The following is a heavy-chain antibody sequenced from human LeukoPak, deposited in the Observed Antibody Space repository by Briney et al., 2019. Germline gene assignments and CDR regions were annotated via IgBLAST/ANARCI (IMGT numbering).Heavy chain of an antibody. Sequence: SETLSLTCTVSGDSISSGYYWGWIRQPPGKGLEWIGSIYHSGSTYYNPSLKSRVTISVDTSKNQFSLKLSSVTAADTAVYYCARSSWYLDYWGQGTLVTVSS. CDR1: GDSISSGYY. D-gene: IGHD6-13*01. V-gene: IGHV4-38-2*02. CDR3: ARSSWYLDY. CDR2: IYHSGST. J-gene: IGHJ4*02.